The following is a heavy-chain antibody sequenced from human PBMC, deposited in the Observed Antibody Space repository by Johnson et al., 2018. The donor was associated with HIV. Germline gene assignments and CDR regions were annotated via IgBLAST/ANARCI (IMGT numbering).Heavy chain of an antibody. J-gene: IGHJ3*01. CDR1: GFTFDDYG. V-gene: IGHV3-20*04. CDR3: AIVLTCVYCSGFFGAFEL. D-gene: IGHD5/OR15-5a*01. CDR2: INWNGGST. Sequence: VQLVESGGGVVRPGGSLRLSCAASGFTFDDYGMSWVRQVPGKGREWVSGINWNGGSTGYADSVKGRFTISRDNSKNSLYLQMNSLRAEDTAVYYCAIVLTCVYCSGFFGAFELWGQGTVVTVSS.